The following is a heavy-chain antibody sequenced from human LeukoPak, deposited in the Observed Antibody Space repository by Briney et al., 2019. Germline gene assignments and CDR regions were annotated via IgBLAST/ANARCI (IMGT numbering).Heavy chain of an antibody. CDR1: GFTFSSYA. CDR3: AKDYWGFWSGYSYFDY. CDR2: ISGSGGST. D-gene: IGHD3-3*01. V-gene: IGHV3-23*01. Sequence: GGSLRLSCAASGFTFSSYAMSWVRQAPGKGLAWVSAISGSGGSTYYADSVKGRFTISRDNSKNTLYLQINSLRAEDTAVYYCAKDYWGFWSGYSYFDYWGQGTLVTVSS. J-gene: IGHJ4*02.